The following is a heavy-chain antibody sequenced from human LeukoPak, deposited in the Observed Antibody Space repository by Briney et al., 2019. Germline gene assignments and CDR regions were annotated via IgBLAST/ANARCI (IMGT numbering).Heavy chain of an antibody. CDR1: GFTFSSYA. CDR2: INGSGGST. J-gene: IGHJ4*02. V-gene: IGHV3-23*01. Sequence: GGSLRLSCAASGFTFSSYAMSWVRQAPGKGLEWVSAINGSGGSTYYAYSVKGRFTISRDNSKNTLYLQMNSLRAEDTAVYYCAKSHAPFYYYDSSGYFDYWGQGTLVTVSS. CDR3: AKSHAPFYYYDSSGYFDY. D-gene: IGHD3-22*01.